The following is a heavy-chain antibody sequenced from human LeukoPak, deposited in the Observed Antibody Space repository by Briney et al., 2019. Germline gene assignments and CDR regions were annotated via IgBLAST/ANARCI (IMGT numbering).Heavy chain of an antibody. Sequence: SETLSLTCAVSGESFSGHYWSWIRQTPGKGLEWIGSIYYSGSTYYNPSLKSRVTISVDTSKNQFSLKLSSVTAADTAVYYCARPVPSRLGWFDPWGQGTLVTVSS. V-gene: IGHV4-39*01. CDR2: IYYSGST. CDR1: GESFSGHY. D-gene: IGHD1-1*01. J-gene: IGHJ5*02. CDR3: ARPVPSRLGWFDP.